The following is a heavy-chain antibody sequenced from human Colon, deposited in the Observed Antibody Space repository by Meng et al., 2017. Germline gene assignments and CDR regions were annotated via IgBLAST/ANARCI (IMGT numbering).Heavy chain of an antibody. Sequence: LEESGPGLVKRSGTRSPTFTLSSGSISSNNGWSWVRQSPGRGLEWIGEIYQSGSTNYSPYLKRRVTISLDKSKNQFSLKVSYMTAADTAVYFCARVPTTVDPFESWGQGTLVTVSS. CDR3: ARVPTTVDPFES. D-gene: IGHD4-23*01. CDR1: SGSISSNNG. CDR2: IYQSGST. V-gene: IGHV4-4*02. J-gene: IGHJ4*02.